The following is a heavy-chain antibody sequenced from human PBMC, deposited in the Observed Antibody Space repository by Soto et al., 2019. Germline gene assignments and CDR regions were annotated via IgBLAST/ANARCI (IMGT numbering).Heavy chain of an antibody. Sequence: LRLSCAASEFMFSSYAMTWVRQAPGKGLEWVSTLSAGGTTTYYADSVKGRFTTSRHNSKNTLFLQLNSLRAEDTAVYYCAKTIEMASIRPFDYWGQGTLVTVSS. CDR3: AKTIEMASIRPFDY. CDR2: LSAGGTTT. CDR1: EFMFSSYA. D-gene: IGHD5-12*01. J-gene: IGHJ4*02. V-gene: IGHV3-23*01.